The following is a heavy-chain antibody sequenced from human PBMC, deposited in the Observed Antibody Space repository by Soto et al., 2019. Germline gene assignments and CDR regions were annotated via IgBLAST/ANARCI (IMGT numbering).Heavy chain of an antibody. J-gene: IGHJ4*02. V-gene: IGHV3-53*01. Sequence: PGGSLRLSCAAFGFTLDKYTMGWVRQAPGKGLEWVAESFSSGGTQYADSVKGRFTISRDNSRNMVFLQMNGLRVEDTALYYCARDREPDGIWTFDSWGQGALVNVSS. CDR1: GFTLDKYT. CDR2: SFSSGGT. CDR3: ARDREPDGIWTFDS. D-gene: IGHD3-9*01.